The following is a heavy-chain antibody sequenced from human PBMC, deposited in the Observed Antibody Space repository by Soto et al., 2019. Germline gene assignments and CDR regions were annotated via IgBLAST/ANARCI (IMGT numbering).Heavy chain of an antibody. Sequence: PSETLSLTCTVSGGSISSYYWSWIRQPPGKGLEWIGEINHSGSTNYNPSLKSRVTISVDTSKNQFSLKLSSVTAADTAVYYCARGQGIAAAGNGYWGQGTLVTVSS. J-gene: IGHJ4*02. D-gene: IGHD6-13*01. CDR2: INHSGST. CDR1: GGSISSYY. V-gene: IGHV4-34*01. CDR3: ARGQGIAAAGNGY.